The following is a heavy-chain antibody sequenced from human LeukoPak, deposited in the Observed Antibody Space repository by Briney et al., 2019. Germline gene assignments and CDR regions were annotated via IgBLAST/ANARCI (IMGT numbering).Heavy chain of an antibody. J-gene: IGHJ4*02. V-gene: IGHV3-33*01. CDR2: IWYDGSNK. D-gene: IGHD3-9*01. CDR1: GFIFSSYG. Sequence: GGSLRLSCAASGFIFSSYGMHWVRQAPGKGREWVAVIWYDGSNKNYADSIKGRFTISRDNSKNTLYLQMNSLRAEDTAVYYCASSYYDILTGYQELDYWGQGTLVTVSS. CDR3: ASSYYDILTGYQELDY.